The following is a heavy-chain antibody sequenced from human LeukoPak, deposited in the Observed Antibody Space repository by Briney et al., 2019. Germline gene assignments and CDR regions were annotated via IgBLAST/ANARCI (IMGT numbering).Heavy chain of an antibody. Sequence: SETLSLTCTVSGGSISSYYWSWIRQPPGKGLEWIGYIYYSGSTNYNPSLKSRVTISVDTSKNQFSLKLSSVTAADTAVYYCARDPGCSSSGFDPWGQGTLVTVSS. J-gene: IGHJ5*02. CDR1: GGSISSYY. CDR2: IYYSGST. D-gene: IGHD6-19*01. CDR3: ARDPGCSSSGFDP. V-gene: IGHV4-59*01.